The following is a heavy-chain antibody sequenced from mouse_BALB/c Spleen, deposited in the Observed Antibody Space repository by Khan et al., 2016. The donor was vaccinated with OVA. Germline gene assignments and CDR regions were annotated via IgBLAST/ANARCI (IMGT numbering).Heavy chain of an antibody. D-gene: IGHD2-1*01. V-gene: IGHV1S132*01. CDR1: GYTFTSYW. J-gene: IGHJ3*01. Sequence: QVQLQQSGAELVKPGASVKLSCKTSGYTFTSYWIQWVKQRPGQGLGWIGQIFPGTGTTYYNENFKGKVTLTVVTSSSTAYLQLSSLTSEDSAVYFCARGYFGNYEFVYWGQGTLVTVSP. CDR2: IFPGTGTT. CDR3: ARGYFGNYEFVY.